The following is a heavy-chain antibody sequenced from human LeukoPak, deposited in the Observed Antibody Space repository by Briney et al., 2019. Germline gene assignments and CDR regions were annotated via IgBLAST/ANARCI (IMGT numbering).Heavy chain of an antibody. J-gene: IGHJ1*01. V-gene: IGHV3-7*01. CDR1: GFTFTSYH. Sequence: GGSLRLSCTASGFTFTSYHINWVRQAPGKGLEWVANIKQDGGEKSFVDSVKGRFTISRDIAKNSLYLQMNSLRPDDTAVYYCSDPNFQHWGRGTLVTVSS. CDR3: SDPNFQH. CDR2: IKQDGGEK.